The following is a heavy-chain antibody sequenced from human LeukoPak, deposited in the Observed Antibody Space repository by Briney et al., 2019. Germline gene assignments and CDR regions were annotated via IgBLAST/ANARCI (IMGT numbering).Heavy chain of an antibody. D-gene: IGHD3-22*01. CDR2: ISGNAVGT. CDR1: GFTFNNFA. CDR3: AKAEYYYDSSGGGPFDY. V-gene: IGHV3-23*01. J-gene: IGHJ4*02. Sequence: PGGSLRLSCVASGFTFNNFAMTWVRQAPGKGLKWVAAISGNAVGTYYADSVKGRFTISRDSSTNTLFLHMNSLRAEDTAVYYCAKAEYYYDSSGGGPFDYWGQGTLVTVSS.